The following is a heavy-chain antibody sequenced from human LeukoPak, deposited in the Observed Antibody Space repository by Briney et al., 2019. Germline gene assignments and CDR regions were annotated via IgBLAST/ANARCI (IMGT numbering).Heavy chain of an antibody. CDR3: AREYSSSWNFDY. J-gene: IGHJ4*02. Sequence: SETLSLTCTVSGGSISSYYWSWIRQPPGKGLEWIGYIYYSGSTNYNPSLKSRVTMSVDTSKNQFSLKLSSVTAADTAVYYCAREYSSSWNFDYWGQGTLVTVSS. V-gene: IGHV4-59*01. CDR2: IYYSGST. D-gene: IGHD6-13*01. CDR1: GGSISSYY.